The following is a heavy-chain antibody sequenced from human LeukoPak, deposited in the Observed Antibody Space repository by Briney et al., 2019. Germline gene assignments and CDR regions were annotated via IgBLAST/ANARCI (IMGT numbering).Heavy chain of an antibody. V-gene: IGHV4-39*07. J-gene: IGHJ4*02. CDR1: GDSIYNSDYY. D-gene: IGHD1-26*01. CDR3: ARAIEVGAMPPFDY. Sequence: PSETLSLTCTVSGDSIYNSDYYWGWIRQPPGKGLEWIGNVHFGGTAYYNPFLKSRVTISVDTAKNQFSLKVTSVTAADTAVYYCARAIEVGAMPPFDYWGQGTLVTVSS. CDR2: VHFGGTA.